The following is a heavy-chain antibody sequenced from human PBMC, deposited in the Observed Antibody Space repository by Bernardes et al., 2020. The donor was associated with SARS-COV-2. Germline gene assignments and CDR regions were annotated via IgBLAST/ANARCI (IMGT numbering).Heavy chain of an antibody. D-gene: IGHD3-16*01. CDR2: IYYSGST. CDR3: AVIQLWTRYYYRGLDV. V-gene: IGHV4-39*01. CDR1: GGSITTNNYY. J-gene: IGHJ6*02. Sequence: SETLSLTCTVSGGSITTNNYYWGWIRQPPGKGLEWIGTIYYSGSTYYNSSLQSRVTISVDTSKNQFSLKLASVTATDTAVYYCAVIQLWTRYYYRGLDVWGQGTKVTVS.